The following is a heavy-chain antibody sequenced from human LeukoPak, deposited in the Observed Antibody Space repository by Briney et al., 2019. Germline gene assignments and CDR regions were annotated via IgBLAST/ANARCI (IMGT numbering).Heavy chain of an antibody. CDR1: GGSLINYY. D-gene: IGHD2/OR15-2a*01. Sequence: SEILSRTCAVYGGSLINYYWSWIRQSPGKGLEWIGDIDHSGGTSYNPALRSRVTMSIDPSRNQFYLKINSVTASDTAVYYCAMVLWQSARPGPWDQGSLVTVSS. CDR2: IDHSGGT. J-gene: IGHJ5*02. V-gene: IGHV4-34*01. CDR3: AMVLWQSARPGP.